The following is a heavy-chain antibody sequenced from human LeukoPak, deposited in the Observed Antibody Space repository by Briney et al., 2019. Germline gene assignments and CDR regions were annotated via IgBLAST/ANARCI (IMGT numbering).Heavy chain of an antibody. CDR3: TRGAGWLIDY. V-gene: IGHV4-61*05. CDR1: GGSISSSSYY. CDR2: FHNSGTS. D-gene: IGHD3-16*01. J-gene: IGHJ4*02. Sequence: NPSETLSLTCTVSGGSISSSSYYRGWIREPPGKGLEWIGYFHNSGTSTYNPSLKSRVTISADTSKNQFSLKLNSLTTADTAVYYCTRGAGWLIDYWGQGILVTVSS.